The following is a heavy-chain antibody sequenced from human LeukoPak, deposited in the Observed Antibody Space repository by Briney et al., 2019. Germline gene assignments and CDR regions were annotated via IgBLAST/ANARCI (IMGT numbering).Heavy chain of an antibody. J-gene: IGHJ6*02. Sequence: PGGSLRLSCAASGFTFSSYDMHWVRQATGKGLEWASAIGTAGDTYYPGSVKGRFTISRENAKNSLYLQMNSLRAGDTAVYYCARGYSSSYLVYYYYYGMDVWGQGTTVTVSS. CDR1: GFTFSSYD. D-gene: IGHD6-13*01. CDR3: ARGYSSSYLVYYYYYGMDV. V-gene: IGHV3-13*01. CDR2: IGTAGDT.